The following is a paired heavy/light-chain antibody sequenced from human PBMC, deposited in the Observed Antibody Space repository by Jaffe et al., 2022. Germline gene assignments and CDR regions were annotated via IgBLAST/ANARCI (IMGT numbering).Light chain of an antibody. Sequence: QSALTQPPSVSGSPGQSVTISCTGTSSDVGSYNRVSWYQQFPGTAPKLMIYEVYNRPSGVPDRFSGSKSGNTASLTISGLQAEDEADYYCSSYTSSTTFRVFGGGTKLTVL. CDR3: SSYTSSTTFRV. V-gene: IGLV2-18*02. CDR1: SSDVGSYNR. J-gene: IGLJ3*02. CDR2: EVY.
Heavy chain of an antibody. J-gene: IGHJ4*02. V-gene: IGHV3-7*01. Sequence: EVQLVESGGGLVQPGGSLRLSCAASGWTFSRYEMSWVRQAPGKGLEWVANIKQDGNQKYYVGSVKGRFSISRDNAKNSLYLQMNSLRVEDTAVYYCVRDRNDFWSGYWDSWGQGTLVTVSS. CDR1: GWTFSRYE. CDR3: VRDRNDFWSGYWDS. D-gene: IGHD3-3*01. CDR2: IKQDGNQK.